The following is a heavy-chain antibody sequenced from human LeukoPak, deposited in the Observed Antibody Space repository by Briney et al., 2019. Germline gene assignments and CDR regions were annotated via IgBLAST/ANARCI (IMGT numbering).Heavy chain of an antibody. D-gene: IGHD6-19*01. V-gene: IGHV4-34*01. CDR1: GGSFSGYY. CDR2: INHSGST. Sequence: SETLSLTCAVYGGSFSGYYWSWIRQPPGKGLEWIGEINHSGSTNYNPSLKSRVTISVDTSKNQFSLKLSSVTAADTAVYYCARGLAVAGIIDYWGQGTLVTVSS. J-gene: IGHJ4*02. CDR3: ARGLAVAGIIDY.